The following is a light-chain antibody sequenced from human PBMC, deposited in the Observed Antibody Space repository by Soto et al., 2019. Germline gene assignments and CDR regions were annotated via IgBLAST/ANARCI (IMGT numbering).Light chain of an antibody. V-gene: IGKV1-9*01. J-gene: IGKJ2*01. CDR3: QQLNSYPRT. CDR2: AAS. CDR1: QGISSY. Sequence: IPLTQSPSSLSASVGDRVTITCRASQGISSYLAWYQQKPGKAPKLLIYAASTLQSGVPSRFSGSGSGTDFNLPISNLQPEDFATNYCQQLNSYPRTFGQGTKLEIK.